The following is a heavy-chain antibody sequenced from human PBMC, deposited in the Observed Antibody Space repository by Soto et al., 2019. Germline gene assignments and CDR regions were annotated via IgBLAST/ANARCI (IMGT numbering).Heavy chain of an antibody. Sequence: ASVKVSCKASGYTFTSYGISWVRQAPGQGLEWMGWISAYNGNTNYAQKLQGRVTMTTDTSTSTAYMELRSLRSDDTAVYYCARELWYGSGSYLPWNYYYYMDVWGKGTTVTVSS. CDR1: GYTFTSYG. CDR3: ARELWYGSGSYLPWNYYYYMDV. D-gene: IGHD3-10*01. CDR2: ISAYNGNT. J-gene: IGHJ6*03. V-gene: IGHV1-18*01.